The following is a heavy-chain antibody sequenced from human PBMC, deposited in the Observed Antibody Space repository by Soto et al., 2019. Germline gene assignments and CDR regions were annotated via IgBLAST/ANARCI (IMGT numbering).Heavy chain of an antibody. Sequence: GGSLRLSCAASGVTFSSYIMNLVRQSPGKGLEWVGNIKEDGSEKYYVDSVKGRFTISRDNAKNSLYLLMNSLRAEDTAVYYCARDRPSTSYYDSSGYYYYDYWGQGTLVTVSS. D-gene: IGHD3-22*01. J-gene: IGHJ4*02. V-gene: IGHV3-7*01. CDR1: GVTFSSYI. CDR2: IKEDGSEK. CDR3: ARDRPSTSYYDSSGYYYYDY.